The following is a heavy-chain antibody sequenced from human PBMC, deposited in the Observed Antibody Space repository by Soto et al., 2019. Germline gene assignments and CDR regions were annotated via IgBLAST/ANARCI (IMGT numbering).Heavy chain of an antibody. V-gene: IGHV3-33*01. D-gene: IGHD3-9*01. CDR2: IWYDGSNK. Sequence: GGSLRLSCAASGFTFSSYGMHWVRQAPGKGLEWVAVIWYDGSNKYYADSVKGRFTISRDNSKNTLYLQMNSLRAEDTAVYYCAREGGADYDILTGPTDYFDYWGQGTLVTVSS. CDR1: GFTFSSYG. J-gene: IGHJ4*02. CDR3: AREGGADYDILTGPTDYFDY.